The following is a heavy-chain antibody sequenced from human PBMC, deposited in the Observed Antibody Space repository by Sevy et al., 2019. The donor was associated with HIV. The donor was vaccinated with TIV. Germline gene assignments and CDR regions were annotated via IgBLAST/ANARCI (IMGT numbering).Heavy chain of an antibody. J-gene: IGHJ5*02. Sequence: GGSLRLSCAASGFTFSSYSMNWVRQAPGKGLEWVSSISSSSSYIYYADSVKGRFTISRDNAKNSLYLQMNSLRAEDTAVYYCAREPRHGYSYGYLGDWFDTWGQGTLVTVSS. CDR1: GFTFSSYS. D-gene: IGHD5-18*01. CDR3: AREPRHGYSYGYLGDWFDT. CDR2: ISSSSSYI. V-gene: IGHV3-21*01.